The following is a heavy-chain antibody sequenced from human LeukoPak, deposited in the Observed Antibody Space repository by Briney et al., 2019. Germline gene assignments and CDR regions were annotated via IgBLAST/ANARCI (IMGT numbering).Heavy chain of an antibody. V-gene: IGHV3-9*01. CDR2: ISWNSGSI. CDR3: ARERILWFGELSHWFDP. CDR1: GFTFDDYA. J-gene: IGHJ5*02. Sequence: GGSLRLSCAASGFTFDDYAMHWVRQAPGKGLEWVSGISWNSGSIGYADSVKGRFTISRDNSKNTLYLQMNSLRAEDTAVYYCARERILWFGELSHWFDPWGQGTLVTVSS. D-gene: IGHD3-10*01.